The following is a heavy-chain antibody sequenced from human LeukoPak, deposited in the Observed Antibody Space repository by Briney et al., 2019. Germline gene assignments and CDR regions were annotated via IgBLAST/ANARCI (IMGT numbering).Heavy chain of an antibody. CDR2: ISYDGSNK. D-gene: IGHD1-26*01. CDR1: GFTFSSYG. V-gene: IGHV3-30*18. CDR3: AKVGPSGSSHFDY. Sequence: GRSLRLSCAASGFTFSSYGMHWVRQAPGKGLEWVAVISYDGSNKYYADSVKGRFTISRDNSKNTLYLQMNSLRAEDTAVYYCAKVGPSGSSHFDYWGQGTLVTVSS. J-gene: IGHJ4*02.